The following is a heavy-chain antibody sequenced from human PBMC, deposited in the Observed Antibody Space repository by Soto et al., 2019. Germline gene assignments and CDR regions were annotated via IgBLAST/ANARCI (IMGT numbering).Heavy chain of an antibody. J-gene: IGHJ5*02. CDR1: GGSFSGYY. D-gene: IGHD3-3*01. V-gene: IGHV4-34*01. CDR2: INHSGST. Sequence: QVQLQQWGAGLLKPSETLSLTCAVYGGSFSGYYWSWIRQPPGKGLEWIGEINHSGSTNYNPSLKSRVTISVDTSKNQFSLKLSSVTAADTAVYYCARWMGLRFLGRRGFDPWGQGTLVTVSS. CDR3: ARWMGLRFLGRRGFDP.